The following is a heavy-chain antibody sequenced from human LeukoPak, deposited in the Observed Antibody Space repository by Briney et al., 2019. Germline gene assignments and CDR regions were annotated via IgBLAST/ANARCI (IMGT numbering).Heavy chain of an antibody. CDR3: ARAVGADRPFDP. J-gene: IGHJ5*02. V-gene: IGHV3-53*01. CDR1: GLIVSSNY. Sequence: PGGSLRLSCAASGLIVSSNYMSWVRQAPGKGLEWVSVIYSGGSIYYADSVKGRFTISRDNSKNTLYLQMNSLRAEDTAVYYCARAVGADRPFDPWGQGTLVTVSS. CDR2: IYSGGSI. D-gene: IGHD6-6*01.